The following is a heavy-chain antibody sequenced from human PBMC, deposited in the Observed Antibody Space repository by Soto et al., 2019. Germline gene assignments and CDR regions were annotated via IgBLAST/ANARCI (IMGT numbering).Heavy chain of an antibody. D-gene: IGHD2-2*01. V-gene: IGHV3-23*01. Sequence: EVYLLDSGGGLVQPGGSLRLSCAASGFTFSSFAMSWVRQVPGKGLEWVSTITGGGGTTTYYADSVKGRFTISKDNSKDTLFLQMNSLRAEDTAVYYCARVVVMYRGDFDTWGQGTMVTVSS. CDR3: ARVVVMYRGDFDT. CDR2: ITGGGGTTT. CDR1: GFTFSSFA. J-gene: IGHJ3*02.